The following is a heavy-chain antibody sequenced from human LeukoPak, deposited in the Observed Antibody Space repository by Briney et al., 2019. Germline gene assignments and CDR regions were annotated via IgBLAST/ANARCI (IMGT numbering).Heavy chain of an antibody. D-gene: IGHD3-10*01. J-gene: IGHJ5*02. CDR3: ARVTRRITMVRGVMFDP. CDR1: GGSFSGYY. CDR2: INHSGST. V-gene: IGHV4-34*01. Sequence: SETLSLTCAVYGGSFSGYYWSWIRQPPGKGLEWIGEINHSGSTNYNPSLKSRVTISVDTSKNQFSLKLSSVTAADTAVYYCARVTRRITMVRGVMFDPWGQGTLVTVSS.